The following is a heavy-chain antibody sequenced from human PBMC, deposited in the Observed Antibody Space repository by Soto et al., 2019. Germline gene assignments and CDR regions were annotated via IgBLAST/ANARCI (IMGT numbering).Heavy chain of an antibody. V-gene: IGHV3-11*05. CDR2: ISSSSSYT. CDR3: ARGGYYYDSSGYHSSTFDY. J-gene: IGHJ4*02. D-gene: IGHD3-22*01. CDR1: GFTFSDYY. Sequence: QVQLVESGGGLVKPGGSLRLSCAASGFTFSDYYMSWIRQAPGTGMEWVSYISSSSSYTNYADSVKGRFTISRDNAKNSLYLQMNSLRAEDTAVYYCARGGYYYDSSGYHSSTFDYWGQGTLVTVSS.